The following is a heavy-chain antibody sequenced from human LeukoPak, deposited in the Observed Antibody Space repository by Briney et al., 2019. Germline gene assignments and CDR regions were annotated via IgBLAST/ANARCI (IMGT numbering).Heavy chain of an antibody. Sequence: ASVTVSCKASGYTFTGYYMHWVRQAPGQGLEWMGWINPNSGGTNYAQKFQGWVTMTRDTSISTAYMELSRLRSDDTAVYYCARESYGDYSFRWGMDVWGKGTTVTVSS. CDR3: ARESYGDYSFRWGMDV. V-gene: IGHV1-2*04. D-gene: IGHD4-17*01. J-gene: IGHJ6*04. CDR2: INPNSGGT. CDR1: GYTFTGYY.